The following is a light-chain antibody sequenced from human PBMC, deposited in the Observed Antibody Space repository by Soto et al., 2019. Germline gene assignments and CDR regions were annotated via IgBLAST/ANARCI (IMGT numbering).Light chain of an antibody. J-gene: IGLJ3*02. CDR2: GNS. Sequence: QSVLTQPPAMSGAPGQRVTISCTGSSSNIGAGYDVHWYQQLPGTAPKVLIYGNSSRPSGVPDRFSGSKSGTSASLAITGLQGDDEADYYCQSYDTSLSGAVFGGGTKLTVL. CDR3: QSYDTSLSGAV. V-gene: IGLV1-40*01. CDR1: SSNIGAGYD.